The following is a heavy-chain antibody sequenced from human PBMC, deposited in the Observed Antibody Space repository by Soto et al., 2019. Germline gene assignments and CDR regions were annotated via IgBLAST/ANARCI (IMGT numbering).Heavy chain of an antibody. J-gene: IGHJ3*01. CDR2: VYSGGGT. CDR1: GFIININY. CDR3: GRGGYFACGISYGMYALDV. Sequence: EVQLVESGGGLVQPGGSLRLSCAASGFIININYMSWVRQATGQGLEWVSLVYSGGGTLDADSVKGRFTVSRDSSKNTLDIKMGSRRVEDTAVYYWGRGGYFACGISYGMYALDVRGQGEMVAVS. D-gene: IGHD6-13*01. V-gene: IGHV3-66*01.